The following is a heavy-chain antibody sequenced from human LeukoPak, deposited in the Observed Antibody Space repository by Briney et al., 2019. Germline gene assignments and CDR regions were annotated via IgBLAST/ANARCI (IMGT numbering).Heavy chain of an antibody. Sequence: SGGSPRLSCAASGFTFSSYWMHWVRQAPGKGLVWVSRVNSDGTGTTYADSVEGRFTISRDNAKNTLVLQMNSLRAEDTAIYYCIRTLIVATSPYMDVWGKGTTVTVSS. D-gene: IGHD5-12*01. CDR1: GFTFSSYW. J-gene: IGHJ6*03. CDR2: VNSDGTGT. CDR3: IRTLIVATSPYMDV. V-gene: IGHV3-74*01.